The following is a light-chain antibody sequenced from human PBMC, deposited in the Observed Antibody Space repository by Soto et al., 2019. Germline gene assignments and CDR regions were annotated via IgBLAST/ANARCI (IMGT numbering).Light chain of an antibody. V-gene: IGLV2-23*01. CDR1: DSNVGGYSL. J-gene: IGLJ1*01. Sequence: QSALTQPASVSGSPGQSITISCTGTDSNVGGYSLVSWYQQHPGEAPKLIIYEDTKRPSGISNRFSASKSGNTASLTISGLQAEDEADYHCCSYAGTSTIYVFGTGTKVTVL. CDR2: EDT. CDR3: CSYAGTSTIYV.